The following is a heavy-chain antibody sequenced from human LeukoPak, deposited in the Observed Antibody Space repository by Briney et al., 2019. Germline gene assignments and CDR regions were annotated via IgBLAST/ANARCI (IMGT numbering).Heavy chain of an antibody. D-gene: IGHD3-3*01. CDR2: IIPIFGTA. J-gene: IGHJ5*02. CDR3: ARGVSLRFLEWLSPYNWFDP. V-gene: IGHV1-69*05. CDR1: GGTFSSYA. Sequence: SVTVSFKASGGTFSSYAISWVRQAPGQGLEWMGGIIPIFGTANYAQKFQGRVTITTDESTSTAYMELSSLRSEDTAVYYCARGVSLRFLEWLSPYNWFDPWGQGTLVTVSS.